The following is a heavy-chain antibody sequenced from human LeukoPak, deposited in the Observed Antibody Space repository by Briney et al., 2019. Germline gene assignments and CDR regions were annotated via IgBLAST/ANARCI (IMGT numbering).Heavy chain of an antibody. CDR3: ARVPDYSSGWNYYYYGMDV. CDR2: IIHIFGTA. Sequence: SVKVSCKASGGTFSSYAISWVRQAPGQGLEWMGGIIHIFGTANYAQKFQGRVTITADESTSTAYMELSSLRSEDTAVYYCARVPDYSSGWNYYYYGMDVWGQGTTVTVSS. J-gene: IGHJ6*02. CDR1: GGTFSSYA. D-gene: IGHD6-19*01. V-gene: IGHV1-69*13.